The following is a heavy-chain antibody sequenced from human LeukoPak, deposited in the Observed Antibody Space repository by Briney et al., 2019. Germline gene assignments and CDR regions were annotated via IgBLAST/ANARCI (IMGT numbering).Heavy chain of an antibody. Sequence: GGSLRLSCAAPGFTFSSYWMHWVRQAPGKGLVWVSRINSDGSSTSYADSVKGRFTISRDNAKNTLYLQMNSLRAEDTAVYYCARVFSGSYFYYFDYWGQGTLVTVSS. CDR3: ARVFSGSYFYYFDY. CDR2: INSDGSST. V-gene: IGHV3-74*01. CDR1: GFTFSSYW. D-gene: IGHD1-26*01. J-gene: IGHJ4*02.